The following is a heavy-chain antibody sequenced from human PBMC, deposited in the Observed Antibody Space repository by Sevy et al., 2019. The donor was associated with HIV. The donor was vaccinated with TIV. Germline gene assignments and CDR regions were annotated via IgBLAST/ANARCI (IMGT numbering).Heavy chain of an antibody. Sequence: SETLSLTCAVYGGSFSGYYWSWIRQPPGKGLEWIGEINQSGSTNYNPSLKSRVTISVDTSKNQFSLKLSSVTAADTAVYYCARIYDAYSSSWSAAYYFDYWDQGTLVTVSS. D-gene: IGHD6-13*01. J-gene: IGHJ4*02. V-gene: IGHV4-34*01. CDR3: ARIYDAYSSSWSAAYYFDY. CDR2: INQSGST. CDR1: GGSFSGYY.